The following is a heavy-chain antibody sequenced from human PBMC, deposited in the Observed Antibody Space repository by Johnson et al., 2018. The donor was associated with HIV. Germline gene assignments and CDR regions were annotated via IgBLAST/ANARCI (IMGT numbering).Heavy chain of an antibody. CDR1: GLSLSSYA. J-gene: IGHJ3*02. CDR3: ARERYGSQAIDAFDI. D-gene: IGHD2-15*01. Sequence: QVQLVESGGGVVQPGRSLRLSCEGSGLSLSSYAMHWVRQAPGKGLEWVAVISYDGSNKYHADSVKGRFTISRDNAKKSLYLQMNSLRAEDTAVYYCARERYGSQAIDAFDIWGQGTMVTVSS. V-gene: IGHV3-30-3*01. CDR2: ISYDGSNK.